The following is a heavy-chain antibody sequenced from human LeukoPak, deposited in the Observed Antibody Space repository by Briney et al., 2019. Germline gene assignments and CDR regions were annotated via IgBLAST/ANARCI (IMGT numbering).Heavy chain of an antibody. J-gene: IGHJ4*02. Sequence: GESLKISCKGSGYIFTSYYIGWVRQMPGKGLEWMGIIYPGDSDTRYSPSFQGQVTISADKSISTAYLQWSSLKASDTAMYYCARLHGSGSYHREYYFDYWGQGTLVTVSS. CDR1: GYIFTSYY. D-gene: IGHD3-10*01. CDR3: ARLHGSGSYHREYYFDY. CDR2: IYPGDSDT. V-gene: IGHV5-51*01.